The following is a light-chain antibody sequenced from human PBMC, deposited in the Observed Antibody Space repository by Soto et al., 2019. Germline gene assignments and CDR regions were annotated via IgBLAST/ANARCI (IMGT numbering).Light chain of an antibody. CDR2: DVS. J-gene: IGLJ2*01. Sequence: QSVLTQPASVSGSPGQSITISCTGTSSDVGNSNYVSWYQHHPGKAPKLMIYDVSNRPSGISNRFSGSKSGNTASLTISGLQAEDEADYYCSSYTSSNTLEVVFGGGTKLTVL. CDR1: SSDVGNSNY. CDR3: SSYTSSNTLEVV. V-gene: IGLV2-14*03.